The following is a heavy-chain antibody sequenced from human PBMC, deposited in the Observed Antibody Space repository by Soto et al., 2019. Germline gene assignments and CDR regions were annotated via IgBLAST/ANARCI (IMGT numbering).Heavy chain of an antibody. Sequence: GGSLRLSCAASGFTFSSYAMSWVRQAPGKGLEWVSAISGSGGSTYYADSVKGRFTISRDNSKNTLYLQMNSLRAEDTAVYYCARHLTTVVVPAAMFASFYYWGQGTLVTVSS. CDR3: ARHLTTVVVPAAMFASFYY. D-gene: IGHD2-2*01. J-gene: IGHJ4*02. CDR2: ISGSGGST. CDR1: GFTFSSYA. V-gene: IGHV3-23*01.